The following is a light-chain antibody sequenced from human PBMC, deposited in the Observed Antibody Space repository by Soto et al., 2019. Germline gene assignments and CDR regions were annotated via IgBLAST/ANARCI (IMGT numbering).Light chain of an antibody. V-gene: IGKV3-20*01. CDR3: QQYGSSPSLT. CDR1: RSVSNSY. Sequence: EIVLTQSPGTLSLSPGERATLSCRASRSVSNSYLAWYQQKPGQAPRLLIYGASSRATGVPDRFSGSGSGTDFTLTISRLEPEDFAVYYCQQYGSSPSLTFGGGTKVEIK. CDR2: GAS. J-gene: IGKJ4*01.